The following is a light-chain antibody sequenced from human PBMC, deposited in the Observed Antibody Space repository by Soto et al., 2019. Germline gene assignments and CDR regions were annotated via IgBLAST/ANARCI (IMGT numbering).Light chain of an antibody. CDR2: DVS. CDR1: SSDVGGYNY. CDR3: SSYTSSSNV. V-gene: IGLV2-14*01. Sequence: HSVLTQPASVSGSPGQSITISCTRTSSDVGGYNYVSWYQQHPGKAPKLMIYDVSNRPSGVSNRFSGSKSGNTASLTISGLQAEDEADYYCSSYTSSSNVFGTGTKVTVL. J-gene: IGLJ1*01.